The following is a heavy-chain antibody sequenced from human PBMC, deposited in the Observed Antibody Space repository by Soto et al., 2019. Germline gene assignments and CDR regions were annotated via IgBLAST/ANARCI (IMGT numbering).Heavy chain of an antibody. D-gene: IGHD3-22*01. V-gene: IGHV4-59*01. J-gene: IGHJ3*02. CDR3: ARDGRDGRADYYDSSGYAFDI. Sequence: SETLSLTCTVSGGSISSYYWSWIRQPPGKGLEWIGYIYYSGSTNYNPSLKSRVNISVDTSKNQFSLKLSSVTAADTAVYYCARDGRDGRADYYDSSGYAFDIWGQGTMVNVS. CDR2: IYYSGST. CDR1: GGSISSYY.